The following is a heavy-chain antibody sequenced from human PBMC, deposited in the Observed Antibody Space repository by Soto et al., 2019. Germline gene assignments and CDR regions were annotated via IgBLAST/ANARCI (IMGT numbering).Heavy chain of an antibody. CDR2: IKSNYYGGTT. Sequence: GGSLRLSCTASGFTFGDYAMSWFRQAPGKGLEWVGFIKSNYYGGTTEYAASVRGRFTISRDDSKSIAYLQMNSLKIEDTAMYYCSRGSYQFDYWGQGTLVTVSS. J-gene: IGHJ4*02. CDR3: SRGSYQFDY. D-gene: IGHD1-26*01. CDR1: GFTFGDYA. V-gene: IGHV3-49*03.